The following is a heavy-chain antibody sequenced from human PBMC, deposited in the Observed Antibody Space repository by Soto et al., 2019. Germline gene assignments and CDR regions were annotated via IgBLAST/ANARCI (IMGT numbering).Heavy chain of an antibody. CDR3: ARTYCISTSCSNWFDP. V-gene: IGHV1-2*04. J-gene: IGHJ5*02. CDR2: INPNSGGT. D-gene: IGHD2-2*01. Sequence: ASVKVSCKASGYTFTGYYMHWVRQTPGQGLEWMGWINPNSGGTNYAQKFQGWVTMTRDTSISTAYMELSRLRSDDTAVYYCARTYCISTSCSNWFDPWGQGTLVTVSS. CDR1: GYTFTGYY.